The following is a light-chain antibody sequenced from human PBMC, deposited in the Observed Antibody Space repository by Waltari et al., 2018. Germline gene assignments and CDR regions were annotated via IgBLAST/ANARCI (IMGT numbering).Light chain of an antibody. V-gene: IGLV2-14*01. Sequence: QSALTQPASVSGSPGQSVSISCPGTSNDVGGYGYVSWYQQYPGKAPKLLICEVSYRRSGISTRFAGSKSGNTASLTISGLQAEDEAGYYCSSHTSTVPHVFGTGTKVTVV. CDR3: SSHTSTVPHV. J-gene: IGLJ1*01. CDR1: SNDVGGYGY. CDR2: EVS.